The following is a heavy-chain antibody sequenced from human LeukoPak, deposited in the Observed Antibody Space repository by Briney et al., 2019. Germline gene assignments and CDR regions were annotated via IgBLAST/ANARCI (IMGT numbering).Heavy chain of an antibody. D-gene: IGHD3-10*01. CDR3: ARGNIWDYYGAPSDWFDP. CDR2: IYTSGST. Sequence: PSETLSLTCTVSGGSISSGSYYWSWIRQPAGKGLEWIGRIYTSGSTNYNPSLKSRVTISVDTSKNQFSLKLSSVTAADTAVYYCARGNIWDYYGAPSDWFDPWGQGTLVTVSS. CDR1: GGSISSGSYY. V-gene: IGHV4-61*02. J-gene: IGHJ5*02.